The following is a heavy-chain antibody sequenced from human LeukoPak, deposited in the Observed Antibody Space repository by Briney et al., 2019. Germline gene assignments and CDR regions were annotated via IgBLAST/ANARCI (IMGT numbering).Heavy chain of an antibody. CDR1: GFTFSSYE. Sequence: GGSLRLSCAASGFTFSSYEMNWVRQAPGKGLEWVSYISSSGSTIYYADSVRGRFTISRDNAKNSLYLQMNSLRAEDTAVYYCARVDYVGGSWGQGTLVTVSS. V-gene: IGHV3-48*03. J-gene: IGHJ5*02. D-gene: IGHD3-16*01. CDR3: ARVDYVGGS. CDR2: ISSSGSTI.